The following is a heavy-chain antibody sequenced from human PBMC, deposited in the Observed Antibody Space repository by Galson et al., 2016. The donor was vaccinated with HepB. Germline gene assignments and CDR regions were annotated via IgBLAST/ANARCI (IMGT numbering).Heavy chain of an antibody. V-gene: IGHV5-51*01. CDR2: INPGDSET. D-gene: IGHD2-21*02. CDR1: GYIFTSYW. CDR3: ARQVVPGLFDQ. J-gene: IGHJ4*02. Sequence: QSGAEVKKPGESLKISCKASGYIFTSYWIGWVRQMPGKGLEWMTIINPGDSETRYSPSFQGQVTISADKSITTAYLQWSSLKASDTAMYYCARQVVPGLFDQWGQGTLVTVSS.